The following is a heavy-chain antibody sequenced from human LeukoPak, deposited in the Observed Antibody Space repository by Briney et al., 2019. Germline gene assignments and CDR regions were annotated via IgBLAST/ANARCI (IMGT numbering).Heavy chain of an antibody. CDR2: INSDGSST. Sequence: PGGSLILSCAASGFTFSSYWMHWVRQAPGKGLVWVSRINSDGSSTSYADSVKGRFTISRDNAKNTLYLQVNSLRAEDTAVYYCARESGYDYAVVKNWGQGTLVTVSS. V-gene: IGHV3-74*01. CDR3: ARESGYDYAVVKN. D-gene: IGHD5-12*01. CDR1: GFTFSSYW. J-gene: IGHJ4*02.